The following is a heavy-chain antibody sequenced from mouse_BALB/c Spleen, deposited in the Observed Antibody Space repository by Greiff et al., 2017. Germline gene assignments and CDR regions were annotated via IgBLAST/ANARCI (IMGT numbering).Heavy chain of an antibody. V-gene: IGHV1-69*01. J-gene: IGHJ4*01. Sequence: QVQLQQPGAELVMPGASVKMSCKASGYTITDYWLHWVRQRPGQGLEWIGAIDTSDSYTSYNQKFKGKATLTVAESSSTAYMQLSSLTSEDSAVYYCERSSCGYRYAMDYWGQGTSVTVSS. CDR3: ERSSCGYRYAMDY. CDR1: GYTITDYW. D-gene: IGHD1-2*01. CDR2: IDTSDSYT.